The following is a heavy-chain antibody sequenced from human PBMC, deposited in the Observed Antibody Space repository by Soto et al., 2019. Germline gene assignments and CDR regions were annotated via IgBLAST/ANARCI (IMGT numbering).Heavy chain of an antibody. CDR3: AKRYRFDP. D-gene: IGHD5-18*01. V-gene: IGHV3-30*18. CDR1: GFTFSSYG. J-gene: IGHJ5*02. CDR2: ISYDGSNK. Sequence: GGSLRLSCAASGFTFSSYGMHWVRQAPGKGLEWVAVISYDGSNKYYADSVKGRFTISRDNSKNTLYLQMNSLRAEDTAVYYCAKRYRFDPWGQGTLVTVSS.